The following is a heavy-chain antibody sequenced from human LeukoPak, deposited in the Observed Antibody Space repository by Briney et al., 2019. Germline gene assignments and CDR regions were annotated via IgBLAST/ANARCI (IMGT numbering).Heavy chain of an antibody. V-gene: IGHV4-59*12. D-gene: IGHD2-15*01. CDR1: GGSISSYY. CDR3: ARDERFVVVAATVYYYYGMDV. CDR2: IYYSGST. J-gene: IGHJ6*02. Sequence: PSETLSLTCTVSGGSISSYYWSWIRQPPGKGLEWIGYIYYSGSTYYNPSLKSRVTISVDTSKNQLSLKLSSVTAADTAVYYCARDERFVVVAATVYYYYGMDVWGQGTTVTVSS.